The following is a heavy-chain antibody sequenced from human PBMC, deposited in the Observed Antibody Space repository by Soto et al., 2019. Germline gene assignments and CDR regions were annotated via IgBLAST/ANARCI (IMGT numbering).Heavy chain of an antibody. CDR2: IYPGDSDT. D-gene: IGHD2-21*02. CDR3: ARLPAVTAGRFYYYYGMDV. J-gene: IGHJ6*02. V-gene: IGHV5-51*01. CDR1: GYSSTSYW. Sequence: GESLKISCKGSGYSSTSYWTGSVRQMPVKRLESMGIIYPGDSDTRYSPSFQGQVTIAADKSISTAYLRWSSLKASDTAMYYCARLPAVTAGRFYYYYGMDVWGQGTTVTVSS.